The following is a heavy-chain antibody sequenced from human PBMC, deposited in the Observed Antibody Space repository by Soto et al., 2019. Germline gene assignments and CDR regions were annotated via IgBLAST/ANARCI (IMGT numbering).Heavy chain of an antibody. CDR3: ARGRGYESPHYDYYYMDV. Sequence: QVQLVESGGGLVKPGGSLRLSCAASGFTFSDYYMSWIRQAPGKGLEWVSYISSSGSTIYYADSVKGRFTISRDNAKNPLERQMNSLRAEDTAVYYWARGRGYESPHYDYYYMDVWGKGTTVTVSS. V-gene: IGHV3-11*01. D-gene: IGHD5-12*01. J-gene: IGHJ6*03. CDR1: GFTFSDYY. CDR2: ISSSGSTI.